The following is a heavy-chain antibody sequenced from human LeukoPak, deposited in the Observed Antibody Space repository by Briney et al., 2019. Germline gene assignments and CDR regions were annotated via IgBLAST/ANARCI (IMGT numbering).Heavy chain of an antibody. J-gene: IGHJ4*02. V-gene: IGHV3-21*01. Sequence: GGSLSLSFAASGFTFSTYSMNWVRQAPGKGLEWVSSISSSSSYIYYADSVKGRFTISRDNAKNSLYLQMSSLRAEDTAVYYCARTYAYDATGDRGHWGQGTLVTVSS. CDR1: GFTFSTYS. CDR3: ARTYAYDATGDRGH. CDR2: ISSSSSYI. D-gene: IGHD3-16*01.